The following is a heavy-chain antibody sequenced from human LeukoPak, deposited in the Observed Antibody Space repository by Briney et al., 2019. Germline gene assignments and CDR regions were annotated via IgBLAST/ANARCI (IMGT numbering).Heavy chain of an antibody. D-gene: IGHD6-6*01. Sequence: ASVKVSCKASGYTFTGYYMHWVRQAPGQGLEWMGWINPNSGGTNYAQKFQGRVTMARDTSISTAYMELSRLRSDDTAVYYCARDYSSSLGNPYFDYWGQGTLVTVSS. CDR1: GYTFTGYY. CDR2: INPNSGGT. CDR3: ARDYSSSLGNPYFDY. V-gene: IGHV1-2*02. J-gene: IGHJ4*02.